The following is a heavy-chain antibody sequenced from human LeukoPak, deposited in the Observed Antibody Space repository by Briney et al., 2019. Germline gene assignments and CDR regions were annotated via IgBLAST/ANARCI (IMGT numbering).Heavy chain of an antibody. CDR3: ASYGSGSYRLDP. D-gene: IGHD3-10*01. CDR1: GGSISSGNYY. Sequence: PSETLSLTCTVSGGSISSGNYYWSWIRQHPGKGLEWIGYIHHSGSTYYNPSLKSRVIISVDTSKNQFSLKLNSVTAADTAVYYCASYGSGSYRLDPWGRGTLVTVSS. CDR2: IHHSGST. J-gene: IGHJ5*02. V-gene: IGHV4-31*03.